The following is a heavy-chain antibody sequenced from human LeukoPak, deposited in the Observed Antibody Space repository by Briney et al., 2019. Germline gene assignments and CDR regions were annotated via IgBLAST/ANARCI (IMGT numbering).Heavy chain of an antibody. V-gene: IGHV3-11*01. CDR1: GFTVSSNY. CDR2: ISSSGSTI. CDR3: ARDTDTAMESFDY. J-gene: IGHJ4*02. Sequence: GGSLRLSCAASGFTVSSNYMSWVRQAPGKGLEWVSYISSSGSTIYYADSVKGRFTISRDNAKNSLYLQMNSLRAEDTAVYYCARDTDTAMESFDYWGQGTLVTVSS. D-gene: IGHD5-18*01.